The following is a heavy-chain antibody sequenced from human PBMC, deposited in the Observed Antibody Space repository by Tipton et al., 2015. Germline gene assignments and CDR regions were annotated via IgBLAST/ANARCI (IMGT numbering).Heavy chain of an antibody. CDR2: INPYDGST. J-gene: IGHJ5*02. V-gene: IGHV1-46*01. CDR1: GYIFSTYY. Sequence: QVQLVQSGAEVKKPGASVKVACRASGYIFSTYYIHWVRQAPGQGLEWMGIINPYDGSTTYPQKFQGRVILTRDKAAPTVFMELSGLTSEDTAVYFCARAAFSSNRELLDMRSGIDPWGQGTLVTVSS. CDR3: ARAAFSSNRELLDMRSGIDP. D-gene: IGHD3-10*01.